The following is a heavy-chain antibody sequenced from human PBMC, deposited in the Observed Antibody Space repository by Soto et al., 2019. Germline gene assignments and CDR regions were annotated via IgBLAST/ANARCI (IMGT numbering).Heavy chain of an antibody. Sequence: RASVKVSCKASGYTFTSYGISRVRQAPGQGLEWMGWISAYNGNTNYAQKLQGRVTMTTDTSTSTAYMELRSLRSDDTAVYYCASLRSYGFYFDYWGQGTLVTVSS. CDR3: ASLRSYGFYFDY. CDR2: ISAYNGNT. J-gene: IGHJ4*02. V-gene: IGHV1-18*04. D-gene: IGHD5-18*01. CDR1: GYTFTSYG.